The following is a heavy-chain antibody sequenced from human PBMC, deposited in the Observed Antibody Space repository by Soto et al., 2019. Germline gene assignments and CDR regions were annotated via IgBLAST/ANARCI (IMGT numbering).Heavy chain of an antibody. CDR2: IYYSGST. V-gene: IGHV4-59*01. CDR3: ARDHPVSPGNFDY. Sequence: QVQLQEPGPGLVKPSETLSLTCTVSGGSISSYYWSWIRQPPGKGLEWIGYIYYSGSTNYNPSLKSRVTISVDTSKNQFSLKLSSVTAADTAVYYCARDHPVSPGNFDYWGQGTLVTVSS. CDR1: GGSISSYY. J-gene: IGHJ4*02.